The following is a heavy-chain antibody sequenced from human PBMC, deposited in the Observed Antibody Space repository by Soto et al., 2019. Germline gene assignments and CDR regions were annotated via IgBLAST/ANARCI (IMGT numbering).Heavy chain of an antibody. J-gene: IGHJ6*02. CDR2: IFPKSGGT. CDR3: AREGMYHYETKDYYPSTYGLDV. Sequence: ASVKVSCKSSGYSFTGYCLHWVRQAPGQGPEWMGWIFPKSGGTKSAQKFQGRVTMTRDTSISTAYMELKRLRSDDTAVYFCAREGMYHYETKDYYPSTYGLDVWGQGTTVTVSS. CDR1: GYSFTGYC. V-gene: IGHV1-2*02. D-gene: IGHD3-16*01.